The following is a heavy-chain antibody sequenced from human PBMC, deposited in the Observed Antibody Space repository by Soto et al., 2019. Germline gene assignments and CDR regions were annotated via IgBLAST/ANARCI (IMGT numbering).Heavy chain of an antibody. CDR2: IIPIFGTA. D-gene: IGHD4-17*01. CDR3: AKLPWADYGGIFDP. Sequence: SVKVSCKASGYTFTIYYINWVRQATGQGLEWMGGIIPIFGTANYAQKFQGRVTITADESTSTAYMELSSLRSEDTAAYYCAKLPWADYGGIFDPWGQGTLVTVSS. CDR1: GYTFTIYY. J-gene: IGHJ5*02. V-gene: IGHV1-69*13.